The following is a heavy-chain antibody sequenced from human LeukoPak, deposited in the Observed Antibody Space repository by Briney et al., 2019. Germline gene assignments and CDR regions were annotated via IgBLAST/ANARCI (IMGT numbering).Heavy chain of an antibody. J-gene: IGHJ4*02. D-gene: IGHD6-13*01. CDR2: INPNSGGT. V-gene: IGHV1-2*02. Sequence: ASVKVSCKASGYTFTSYDINWVRQATGQGLEWMGWINPNSGGTNYAQKFQGRVTMTRDTSISTAYMELSRLRSDDTAVYYCARARGGSSFDYWGQGTLVTVSS. CDR1: GYTFTSYD. CDR3: ARARGGSSFDY.